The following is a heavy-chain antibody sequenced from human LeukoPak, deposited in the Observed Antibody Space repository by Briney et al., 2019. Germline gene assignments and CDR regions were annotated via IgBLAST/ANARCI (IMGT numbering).Heavy chain of an antibody. V-gene: IGHV4-59*08. CDR1: GFTFSSYA. CDR2: IYYSGST. J-gene: IGHJ2*01. CDR3: ARSSYYGSGSYYNGDWYFDL. Sequence: GSLRLSCAASGFTFSSYAMSWVRQAPGKGLEWIGYIYYSGSTNYNPSLKSRVTISVDTSKNQFSLKLSSVTAADTAVYYCARSSYYGSGSYYNGDWYFDLWGRGTLVTVSS. D-gene: IGHD3-10*01.